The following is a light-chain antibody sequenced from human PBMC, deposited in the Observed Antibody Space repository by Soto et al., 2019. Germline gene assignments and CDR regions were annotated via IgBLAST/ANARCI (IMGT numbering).Light chain of an antibody. Sequence: QSALTQPASVSGSPGQSITISCTGTSSDVGGYNYVSWYQQHPGKAPKLMIYDVSNRPSGVSNRFSGSKSGNTASLTISGLQAEDEADDYCSSYTSSSTLLDFFGTGTKLTVL. CDR1: SSDVGGYNY. V-gene: IGLV2-14*01. CDR3: SSYTSSSTLLDF. CDR2: DVS. J-gene: IGLJ1*01.